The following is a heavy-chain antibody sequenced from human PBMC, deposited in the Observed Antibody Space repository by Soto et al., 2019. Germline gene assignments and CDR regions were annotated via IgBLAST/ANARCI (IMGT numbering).Heavy chain of an antibody. CDR2: ISAYNGHT. J-gene: IGHJ4*02. Sequence: QGQLVQSGPEVKKPGASVKVSCKASGYTFTNYGFNWVRQAPGLGLEWMGLISAYNGHTKYSQIFQARVIMTTDPSTSTASTELWSLTPDDTAVYYCAREGAGTTQIGYRGQGTLVTGSS. V-gene: IGHV1-18*01. CDR3: AREGAGTTQIGY. CDR1: GYTFTNYG. D-gene: IGHD4-17*01.